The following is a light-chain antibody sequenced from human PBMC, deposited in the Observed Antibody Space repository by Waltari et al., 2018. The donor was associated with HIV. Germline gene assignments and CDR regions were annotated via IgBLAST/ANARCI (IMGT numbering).Light chain of an antibody. CDR2: GAS. CDR1: QNIDTF. V-gene: IGKV1-39*01. Sequence: DIQMTQSPPSLSASVGGRVTITCRPSQNIDTFVSWYQQKPGEAPRLLISGASAVQSGVPSRFSGSGSGTDFTLTISSLQPEDFATYYCQQLNSYPRTFGPGTKVDIK. CDR3: QQLNSYPRT. J-gene: IGKJ3*01.